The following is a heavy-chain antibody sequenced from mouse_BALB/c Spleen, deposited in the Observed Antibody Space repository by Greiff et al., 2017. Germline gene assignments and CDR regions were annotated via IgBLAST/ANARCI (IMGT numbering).Heavy chain of an antibody. CDR2: IYPGNSDT. J-gene: IGHJ4*01. CDR1: GYSFTSYW. D-gene: IGHD3-1*01. V-gene: IGHV1-5*01. Sequence: EVQLQQSGTVLARPGASVKMSCKASGYSFTSYWMHWVKQRPGQGLEWIGAIYPGNSDTSYNQKFKGKAKLTAVTSASTAYMELSSLTNEDSAVYYGTRGAGRAYAMDYWGQGTSVTVSS. CDR3: TRGAGRAYAMDY.